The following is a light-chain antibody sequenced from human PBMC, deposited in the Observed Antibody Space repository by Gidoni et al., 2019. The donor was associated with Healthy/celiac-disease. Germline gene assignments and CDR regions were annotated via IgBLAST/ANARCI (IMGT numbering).Light chain of an antibody. CDR1: QSVSSN. CDR3: QQYNNGPGT. CDR2: GAS. Sequence: ELVMTQSPATLSVSPGERATLSCRASQSVSSNLAWYQQKPGKAPRLLIYGASTRATGIPARFSGSGSGTEFTLTISSLKSEDFAVYYCQQYNNGPGTFGQGTKLEIK. J-gene: IGKJ2*01. V-gene: IGKV3-15*01.